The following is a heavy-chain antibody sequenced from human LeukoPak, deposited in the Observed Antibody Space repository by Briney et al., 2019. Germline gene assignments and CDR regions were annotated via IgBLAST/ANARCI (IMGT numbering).Heavy chain of an antibody. J-gene: IGHJ6*03. D-gene: IGHD3-22*01. CDR1: GYTFTSYD. CDR2: MNPNSGNT. Sequence: ASAKVSCKASGYTFTSYDINWVRQATGQGREWMGWMNPNSGNTGYAQKFHGRVTITRNTSISTAYMELRSLRSDDTAVYYCARDLELVTMIVVGHYYYMDVWGKGTTVTVSS. V-gene: IGHV1-8*03. CDR3: ARDLELVTMIVVGHYYYMDV.